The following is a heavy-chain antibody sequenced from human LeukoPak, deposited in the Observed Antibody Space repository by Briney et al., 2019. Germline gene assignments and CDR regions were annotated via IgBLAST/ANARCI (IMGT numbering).Heavy chain of an antibody. CDR3: ARTGFGELLGTENWFDP. CDR2: INPNSGGT. V-gene: IGHV1-2*02. Sequence: GASVKVSCKAFGYTFTGYYMHWVRQAPGQGLEWMGWINPNSGGTNYAQKFQGRVTMTRDTSISTAYMELSRLRSDDTAVYYCARTGFGELLGTENWFDPWGQGTLVTVSS. D-gene: IGHD3-10*01. J-gene: IGHJ5*02. CDR1: GYTFTGYY.